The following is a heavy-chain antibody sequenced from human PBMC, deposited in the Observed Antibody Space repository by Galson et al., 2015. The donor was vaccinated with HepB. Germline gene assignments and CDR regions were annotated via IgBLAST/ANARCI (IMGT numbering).Heavy chain of an antibody. V-gene: IGHV3-30*14. Sequence: SLRLSCAASGFTFSAYAIHWVRQAPGKGLEWVALISKDGSNRYYADSVKGRFPISRANSKNKVYLQLNSLRAEDTAIYYCVGEGYSIGWYGSGPGNWFDPWGQGTLVTVSS. J-gene: IGHJ5*02. CDR2: ISKDGSNR. CDR1: GFTFSAYA. CDR3: VGEGYSIGWYGSGPGNWFDP. D-gene: IGHD6-19*01.